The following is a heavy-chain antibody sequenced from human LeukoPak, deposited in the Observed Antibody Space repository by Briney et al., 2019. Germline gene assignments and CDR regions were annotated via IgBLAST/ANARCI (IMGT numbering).Heavy chain of an antibody. D-gene: IGHD5-12*01. CDR1: GGSSRGYY. J-gene: IGHJ4*02. Sequence: PSETLSLTCAVHGGSSRGYYWSWIRQPPRKGLEWIGEIKHSGRTNYNPSLKSRVTISVVTSKNQFALELSAVTAADTAVYYCERRGAGSGCADYWGQGTLVTVSS. CDR3: ERRGAGSGCADY. V-gene: IGHV4-34*01. CDR2: IKHSGRT.